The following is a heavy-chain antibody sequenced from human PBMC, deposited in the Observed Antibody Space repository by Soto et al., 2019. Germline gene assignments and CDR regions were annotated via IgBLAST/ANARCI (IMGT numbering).Heavy chain of an antibody. V-gene: IGHV4-59*01. Sequence: QVQLQESGPGLVKPSETLSLTCTVSGGSISSYYWSWIRQPPGKGLEWIGYIYYSGSTSYNPSLKSRVTISVDTSKNQFSLKLSSVTAADTAVYYCARVIRVGYFDYWGQGTLVTVSS. CDR1: GGSISSYY. CDR3: ARVIRVGYFDY. J-gene: IGHJ4*02. D-gene: IGHD2-2*01. CDR2: IYYSGST.